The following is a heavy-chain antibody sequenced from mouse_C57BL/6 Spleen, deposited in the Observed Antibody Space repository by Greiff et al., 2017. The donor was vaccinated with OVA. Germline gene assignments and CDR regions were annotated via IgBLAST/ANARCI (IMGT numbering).Heavy chain of an antibody. J-gene: IGHJ3*01. V-gene: IGHV5-9*01. D-gene: IGHD2-4*01. CDR2: ISGGGGNT. CDR3: ARHTYYDYDDVVAY. CDR1: GFTFSSYT. Sequence: EVQGVESGGGLVKPGGSLKLSCAASGFTFSSYTMSWVRQTPEKRLEWVATISGGGGNTYYPDRVKGRFTISRDNSKNTLYLQMSSLRSEDTALYYCARHTYYDYDDVVAYWGQGTLVTVSA.